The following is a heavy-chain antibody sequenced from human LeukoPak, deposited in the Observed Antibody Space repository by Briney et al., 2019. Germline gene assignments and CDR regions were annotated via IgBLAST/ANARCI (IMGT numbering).Heavy chain of an antibody. D-gene: IGHD2-15*01. V-gene: IGHV1-18*01. CDR1: GYTFTSYG. CDR2: ISAYNGNT. Sequence: ASVKVSCKASGYTFTSYGISWVRQAPGRGPEWMGWISAYNGNTNYAQKLQGRVTMTTDTSTSTAYMELRSLRSDDTAVYYCARGKRGVAAGTLDYWGQGTLVTVSS. CDR3: ARGKRGVAAGTLDY. J-gene: IGHJ4*02.